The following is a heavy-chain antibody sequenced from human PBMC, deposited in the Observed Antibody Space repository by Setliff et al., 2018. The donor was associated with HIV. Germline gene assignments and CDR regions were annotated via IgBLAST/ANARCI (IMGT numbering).Heavy chain of an antibody. Sequence: PSETLSLTCDVSGFSISSRYYWGWIRQPPGKGLEWLGTIYFTGSAYYNPSLKSRVTISVDTSKNQFSLKLSSVTAADTAVYYCARRRDGSSWYRGYFDYWGQGTLVTVSS. J-gene: IGHJ4*02. V-gene: IGHV4-38-2*01. D-gene: IGHD6-13*01. CDR3: ARRRDGSSWYRGYFDY. CDR2: IYFTGSA. CDR1: GFSISSRYY.